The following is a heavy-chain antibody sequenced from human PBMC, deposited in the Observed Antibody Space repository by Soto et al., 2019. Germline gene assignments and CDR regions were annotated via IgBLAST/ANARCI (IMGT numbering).Heavy chain of an antibody. CDR1: GYSFTSYW. J-gene: IGHJ6*02. Sequence: GESLKISCKGSGYSFTSYWIGWVRQMPGKGLEWMGIIYPGDSDTRYSPSFQGQVTISADKSISTAYLQWSSLKASDTAMYYCARQPIYYYDSSGYYLGPYYYYGMDVWGQGTTVTVSS. V-gene: IGHV5-51*01. CDR3: ARQPIYYYDSSGYYLGPYYYYGMDV. CDR2: IYPGDSDT. D-gene: IGHD3-22*01.